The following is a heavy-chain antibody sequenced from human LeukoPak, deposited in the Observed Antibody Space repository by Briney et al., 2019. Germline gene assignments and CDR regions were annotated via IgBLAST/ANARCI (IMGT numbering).Heavy chain of an antibody. D-gene: IGHD3-16*01. CDR3: ARHPAYGNWFDP. CDR1: GSTVSSNY. J-gene: IGHJ5*02. Sequence: GGSLRLSCAASGSTVSSNYMSWVRQAPGKGLEWVSVIYSGGSTYYADSVKGRFTISRDNSKNTLYLQMNSLRAEDTAVYYCARHPAYGNWFDPWGQGTLVTVSS. CDR2: IYSGGST. V-gene: IGHV3-66*04.